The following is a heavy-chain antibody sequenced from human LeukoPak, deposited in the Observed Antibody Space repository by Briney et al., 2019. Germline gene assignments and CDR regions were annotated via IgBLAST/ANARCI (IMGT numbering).Heavy chain of an antibody. CDR3: AKDDPLYGDYYGY. D-gene: IGHD4-17*01. Sequence: GGSLRLSCAASGFTFSSYSMNWVRQAPGKGLEWVSSISSSSVYKYYADSVKGRFTISRDNAKNSLYLQMNSLRAEDTAVYYCAKDDPLYGDYYGYWGQGTLVTVSS. J-gene: IGHJ4*02. V-gene: IGHV3-21*04. CDR1: GFTFSSYS. CDR2: ISSSSVYK.